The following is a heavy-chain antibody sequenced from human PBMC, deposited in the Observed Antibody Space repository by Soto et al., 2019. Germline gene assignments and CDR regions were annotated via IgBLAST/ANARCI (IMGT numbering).Heavy chain of an antibody. J-gene: IGHJ3*02. CDR3: ARIYDFWSGYYAFDI. Sequence: SETLSLTCTVSGGSISSYYWSWIRQLPGKGLEWVGYIYYSGSTNYNPSLKSRVTISVETSKNQFSLKLSLVTAADTAVYYCARIYDFWSGYYAFDIWGQGTMVTVSS. V-gene: IGHV4-59*08. CDR1: GGSISSYY. CDR2: IYYSGST. D-gene: IGHD3-3*01.